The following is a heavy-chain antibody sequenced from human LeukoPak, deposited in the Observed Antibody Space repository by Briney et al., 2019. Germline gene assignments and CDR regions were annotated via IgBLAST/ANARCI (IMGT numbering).Heavy chain of an antibody. CDR2: IYSGGST. D-gene: IGHD5-12*01. V-gene: IGHV3-66*02. CDR1: GFTVSSNY. J-gene: IGHJ4*02. Sequence: GGSLRLSCAASGFTVSSNYMSWVRQAPGKGLEWVSVIYSGGSTYYADSVKGRFTISRDNSKNTLYLQMNSLRAEDTAVYYCARATGGYSGCDLRGSPSYFDYWGQGTLVTVSS. CDR3: ARATGGYSGCDLRGSPSYFDY.